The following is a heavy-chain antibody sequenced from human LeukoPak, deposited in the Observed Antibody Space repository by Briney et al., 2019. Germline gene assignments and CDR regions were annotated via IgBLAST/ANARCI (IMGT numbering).Heavy chain of an antibody. J-gene: IGHJ5*02. D-gene: IGHD3-10*01. CDR1: GLTLSNYW. Sequence: GGSLRLSCTASGLTLSNYWMIWVRQAPGKGLQWVAKIKQDGSEKYYVDSVKGRFTISRDNAENSLYLQMNSLRVEDTAVYYCARELVRGLDWFDPWGQGTLVTVSS. CDR3: ARELVRGLDWFDP. CDR2: IKQDGSEK. V-gene: IGHV3-7*03.